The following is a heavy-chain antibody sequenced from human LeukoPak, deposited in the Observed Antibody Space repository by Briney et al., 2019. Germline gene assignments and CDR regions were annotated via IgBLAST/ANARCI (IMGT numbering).Heavy chain of an antibody. CDR2: MNPNSGNT. J-gene: IGHJ4*02. CDR1: GCTFTSYD. CDR3: ARVRYSSSSGADYFDY. Sequence: VASVKVSCKASGCTFTSYDINWVRQATGQGLEWMGWMNPNSGNTGYAQKFQGRVTMTRNTSISTAYMELSSLRSEDTAVYYCARVRYSSSSGADYFDYWGQGTLVTVSS. D-gene: IGHD6-6*01. V-gene: IGHV1-8*01.